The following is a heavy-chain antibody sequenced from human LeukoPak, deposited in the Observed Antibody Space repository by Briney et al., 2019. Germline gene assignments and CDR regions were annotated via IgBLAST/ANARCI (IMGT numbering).Heavy chain of an antibody. CDR2: ISVSTGNT. D-gene: IGHD3-22*01. V-gene: IGHV1-18*01. CDR3: VRDLGDDKSGVGYFDY. J-gene: IGHJ4*02. Sequence: ASVKVSCEASGYTSTTYGLSWVRQAPGQGLEWMGWISVSTGNTRYAQKVQGRVTMTTDTSTSTAYMEVTNLRSDDTAVYYCVRDLGDDKSGVGYFDYWGQGTLVTVSS. CDR1: GYTSTTYG.